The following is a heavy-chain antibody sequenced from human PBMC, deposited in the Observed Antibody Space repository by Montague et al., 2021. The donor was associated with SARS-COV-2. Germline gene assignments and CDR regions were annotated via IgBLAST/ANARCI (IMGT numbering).Heavy chain of an antibody. J-gene: IGHJ4*02. V-gene: IGHV4-34*01. CDR2: INHRGTT. Sequence: SETLSLTCAVDGGSFSGYYWTWIRQSPGKGLEWIAEINHRGTTNYNFNPSLRSRVTISVDTSKSQFSLKLSSVTAADTGVYYGARWDPQTLTLIGLRGKSASDYWGQGTLVTVSS. D-gene: IGHD4-23*01. CDR3: ARWDPQTLTLIGLRGKSASDY. CDR1: GGSFSGYY.